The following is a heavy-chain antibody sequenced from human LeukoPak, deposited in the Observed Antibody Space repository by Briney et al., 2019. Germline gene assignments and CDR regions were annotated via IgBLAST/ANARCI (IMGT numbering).Heavy chain of an antibody. V-gene: IGHV3-11*05. J-gene: IGHJ4*02. CDR1: GFTFSDYY. CDR2: ISSSNSYT. CDR3: TGGTYLFDY. Sequence: GGSLRLSCAASGFTFSDYYMSWIRQAPGKGLEWVSYISSSNSYTNYADSVKGRFYADSVKGRFTISRDNAKNSLYLQMNSLRAEDTAVYYCTGGTYLFDYWGQGTLVTVSS.